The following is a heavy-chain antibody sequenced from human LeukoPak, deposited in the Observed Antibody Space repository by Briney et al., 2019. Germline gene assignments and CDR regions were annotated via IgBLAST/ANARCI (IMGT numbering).Heavy chain of an antibody. D-gene: IGHD6-19*01. CDR1: GFTFSNDP. J-gene: IGHJ4*02. Sequence: GGSLRLSCAASGFTFSNDPMSWVRQAPGKGLEWVAGISGSGGSTYYAYSVKGRFTISRDNSKCTLYLQMNSLRAEDTAVYHCAKVRGSGWYGIDYWGQGTLVTVSS. V-gene: IGHV3-23*01. CDR3: AKVRGSGWYGIDY. CDR2: ISGSGGST.